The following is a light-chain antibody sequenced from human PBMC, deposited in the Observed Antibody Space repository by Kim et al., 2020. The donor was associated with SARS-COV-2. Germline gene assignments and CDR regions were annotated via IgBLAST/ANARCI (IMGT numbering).Light chain of an antibody. CDR3: QQYDNLPLT. CDR1: QDITKY. V-gene: IGKV1-33*01. J-gene: IGKJ4*01. Sequence: DIQMTQSPSSLSASVGDRVTITCQASQDITKYLNWYQQKPGKAPKLLIYDASNLQRGVPSRFSGSGSGKDFTFTISSLQPGDIATYFCQQYDNLPLTFGGGTKVDIK. CDR2: DAS.